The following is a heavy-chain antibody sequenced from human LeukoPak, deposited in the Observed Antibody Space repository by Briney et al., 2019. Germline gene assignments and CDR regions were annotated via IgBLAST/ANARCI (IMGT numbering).Heavy chain of an antibody. D-gene: IGHD3-9*01. CDR2: ISSSSNTI. CDR3: ASPRPSGSFDWFPEYFNYYMDV. J-gene: IGHJ6*03. V-gene: IGHV3-48*03. Sequence: PGESLTLSCTSSTFTFIRYEMNWVRQAPGRGLEWISYISSSSNTIYYADSVKGRFTVSRDNAENSLYLQMNSLRAEDTAIYYCASPRPSGSFDWFPEYFNYYMDVWGKGTTVSVSS. CDR1: TFTFIRYE.